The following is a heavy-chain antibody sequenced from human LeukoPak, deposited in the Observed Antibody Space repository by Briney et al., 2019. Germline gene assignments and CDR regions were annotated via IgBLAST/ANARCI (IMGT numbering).Heavy chain of an antibody. CDR1: GGSFSGYY. J-gene: IGHJ5*02. V-gene: IGHV4-34*01. CDR3: ARDLMLSRRFDP. Sequence: SETLSLTCAVYGGSFSGYYWSWIRQPPGKGLEWIGEINHSGSTNYNPSLKSRVTISVDTSKNQFSLKLSSVTAADTAVYYCARDLMLSRRFDPWGQGTLVTVSS. CDR2: INHSGST. D-gene: IGHD2-8*01.